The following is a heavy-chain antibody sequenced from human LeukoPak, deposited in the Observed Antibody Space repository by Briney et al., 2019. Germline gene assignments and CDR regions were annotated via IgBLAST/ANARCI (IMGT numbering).Heavy chain of an antibody. CDR1: GGSISSYY. CDR2: IYYSGST. J-gene: IGHJ4*02. V-gene: IGHV4-59*08. D-gene: IGHD3-22*01. Sequence: SETLSLTCTVSGGSISSYYWSWIRQPPGRGPEWIGNIYYSGSTNYNPSLKSRVSISVDTSKNQFSLKLSSVTAADTAVYYCARLVYYYDSSGYYYYFDYWGQGTLVTVSS. CDR3: ARLVYYYDSSGYYYYFDY.